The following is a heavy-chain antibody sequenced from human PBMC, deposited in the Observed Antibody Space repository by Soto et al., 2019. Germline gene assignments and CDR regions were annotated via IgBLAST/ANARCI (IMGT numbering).Heavy chain of an antibody. CDR1: GFTFSSYG. Sequence: QVQLVESGGGVVQPGRSQRLSCTASGFTFSSYGMHWVRQAPGKGLEWVAIIWHDGSNKYYADSVKGRFTISRDNSNNTLYLEMNSLRVEDTAVYFCASAGGYCSGTGCYYFDNWGQGTLVTVSS. CDR3: ASAGGYCSGTGCYYFDN. V-gene: IGHV3-33*01. D-gene: IGHD2-2*01. CDR2: IWHDGSNK. J-gene: IGHJ4*02.